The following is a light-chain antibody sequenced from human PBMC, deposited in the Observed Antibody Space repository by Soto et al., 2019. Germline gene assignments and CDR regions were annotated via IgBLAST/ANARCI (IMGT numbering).Light chain of an antibody. V-gene: IGLV1-40*01. Sequence: QSVLTQPPSVSGAPGQRVTISCTGSSSNIGAGYDVHWYQQLPGTAPKLLIYGNSNRPSGVPDRFSGSKSGTSASLAITGLQAEDEADSYCQSYASSLSGLVFGGGTKLTVL. CDR2: GNS. J-gene: IGLJ2*01. CDR1: SSNIGAGYD. CDR3: QSYASSLSGLV.